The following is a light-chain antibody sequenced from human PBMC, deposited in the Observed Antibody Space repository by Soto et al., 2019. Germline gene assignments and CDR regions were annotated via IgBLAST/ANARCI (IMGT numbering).Light chain of an antibody. Sequence: PGERATLSCRASQTVGSYLAWYQQKPGQAPRLLIYDASNRATGIPARFSGSGSGTDFTLTITSLEPEDFAVYYCQQRTNWPPWTFGQGTKVEIK. V-gene: IGKV3-11*01. CDR1: QTVGSY. CDR2: DAS. J-gene: IGKJ1*01. CDR3: QQRTNWPPWT.